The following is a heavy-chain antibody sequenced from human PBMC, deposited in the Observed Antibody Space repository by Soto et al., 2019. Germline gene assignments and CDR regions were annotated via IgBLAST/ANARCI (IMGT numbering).Heavy chain of an antibody. CDR1: GDSFTIYW. Sequence: PGESLKISCEASGDSFTIYWIGWVRQLPGKGLEWMGIIFPGDSETRYSPSFQGQVTISADKSNKTAYLQWSSLKASDTAMYYCARPKVRGHDSSAILVFELWGKGTMVTVS. J-gene: IGHJ3*01. CDR3: ARPKVRGHDSSAILVFEL. V-gene: IGHV5-51*01. CDR2: IFPGDSET. D-gene: IGHD3-3*02.